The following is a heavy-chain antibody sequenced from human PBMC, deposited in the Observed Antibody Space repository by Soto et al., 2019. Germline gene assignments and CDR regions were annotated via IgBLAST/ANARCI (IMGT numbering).Heavy chain of an antibody. CDR3: ASGRDIYGAFCAHFAY. CDR1: GHSVSSNSAA. V-gene: IGHV6-1*01. D-gene: IGHD2-21*01. CDR2: TYYRSKWYN. J-gene: IGHJ4*02. Sequence: PSQTLSLTCAISGHSVSSNSAAWNWIRQSPSRGLECLGRTYYRSKWYNDYAVYVKSRITINPDTSKNKISLQLNSVTPEDTAVYYCASGRDIYGAFCAHFAYWALGILVTVSS.